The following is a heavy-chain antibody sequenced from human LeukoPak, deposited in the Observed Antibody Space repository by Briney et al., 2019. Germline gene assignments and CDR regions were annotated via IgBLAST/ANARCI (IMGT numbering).Heavy chain of an antibody. J-gene: IGHJ4*02. CDR1: GFTFSTYA. Sequence: GGSLRLSCAASGFTFSTYAMTWVRQAPGKGLEWVSAITGSDDNTYYADSVKGRFIISRDNAKDSLFLQMSSLRDEDTALYYCARGYAAIPDWGQGTLVTVSS. V-gene: IGHV3-23*01. CDR2: ITGSDDNT. CDR3: ARGYAAIPD. D-gene: IGHD2-15*01.